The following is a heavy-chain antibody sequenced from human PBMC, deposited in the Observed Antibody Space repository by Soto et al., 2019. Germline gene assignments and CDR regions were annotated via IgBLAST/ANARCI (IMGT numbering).Heavy chain of an antibody. J-gene: IGHJ4*02. CDR1: GGSISSSSYY. D-gene: IGHD3-10*01. CDR3: ASRVRGFGEARDY. V-gene: IGHV4-39*01. Sequence: SETLSLTCTVSGGSISSSSYYWGWIRQPPGKGLEWVGRIYYSGSTYYNPSLKGRVTISVDTSKNQFSLKRSSVTAADTAVYYCASRVRGFGEARDYWGQGTLVTVSS. CDR2: IYYSGST.